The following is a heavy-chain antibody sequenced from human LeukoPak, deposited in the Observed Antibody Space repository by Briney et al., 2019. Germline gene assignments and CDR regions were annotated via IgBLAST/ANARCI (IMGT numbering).Heavy chain of an antibody. V-gene: IGHV3-30-3*01. Sequence: GGSLRLSCAASGFTFSSYAMHWVRQAPGKGLEWVAVISYDGSNKYYADSVKGRFTISRDNSKNTLYLQMNSLRAEDTAVYYCARTWDYCSSTSCHPYNWFDPWGQGTLVTVSS. CDR2: ISYDGSNK. CDR1: GFTFSSYA. D-gene: IGHD2-2*01. CDR3: ARTWDYCSSTSCHPYNWFDP. J-gene: IGHJ5*02.